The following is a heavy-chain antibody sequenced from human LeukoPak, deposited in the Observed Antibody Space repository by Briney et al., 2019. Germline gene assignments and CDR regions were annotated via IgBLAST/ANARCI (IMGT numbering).Heavy chain of an antibody. Sequence: GAPVKVSCKASGYTFTGYYMHWVRQAPGQGLEWMGWINPNSGGTNYAQKFQGRVTMTRDTSISTAYMELSRLRSDDTAVYYCARVHRYCSSTSCYDGAPNWFDPWGQGALVTVSS. CDR3: ARVHRYCSSTSCYDGAPNWFDP. V-gene: IGHV1-2*02. D-gene: IGHD2-2*01. CDR1: GYTFTGYY. CDR2: INPNSGGT. J-gene: IGHJ5*02.